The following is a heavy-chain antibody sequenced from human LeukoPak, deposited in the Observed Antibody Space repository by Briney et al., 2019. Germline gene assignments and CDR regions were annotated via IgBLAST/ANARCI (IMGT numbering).Heavy chain of an antibody. CDR2: IYYSGST. Sequence: SETLSLTCTASGGSISSYYWSWIRQPPGKGLEWIGYIYYSGSTNYNPSLKSRVTISVDTSKNQFSLKLSSVTAADTAVYYCARLSIAVAGNFFDYWGQGTLVTVSS. J-gene: IGHJ4*02. D-gene: IGHD6-19*01. CDR1: GGSISSYY. V-gene: IGHV4-59*12. CDR3: ARLSIAVAGNFFDY.